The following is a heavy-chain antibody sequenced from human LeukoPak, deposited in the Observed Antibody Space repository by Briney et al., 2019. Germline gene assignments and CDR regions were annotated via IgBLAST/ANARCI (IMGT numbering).Heavy chain of an antibody. J-gene: IGHJ4*02. CDR1: GYTFTSYY. Sequence: EASVKVSCKASGYTFTSYYMHWVRQAPGQGLEWMGIINPSGGSTSYAQKFQVRVTMTRDTSTSTVYMELSSLRSEDTAVYYCARDPDLPYYYDSSGYQPFSDYWGQGTLVTVSS. V-gene: IGHV1-46*01. CDR2: INPSGGST. CDR3: ARDPDLPYYYDSSGYQPFSDY. D-gene: IGHD3-22*01.